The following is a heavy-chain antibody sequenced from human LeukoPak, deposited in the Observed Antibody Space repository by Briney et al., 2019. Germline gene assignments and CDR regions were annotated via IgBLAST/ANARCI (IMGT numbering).Heavy chain of an antibody. CDR3: AKERCSSTSCYGGYFDY. D-gene: IGHD2-2*01. J-gene: IGHJ4*02. CDR2: ISGINNST. CDR1: GFTFSSYA. Sequence: GGSLRLSCAASGFTFSSYAMNWVRQAPGKGLEWVSAISGINNSTYYADSVKGRFTISRDNSKNSLYLQMNSLRAEDTAVYYCAKERCSSTSCYGGYFDYWGQGTLVTVSS. V-gene: IGHV3-23*01.